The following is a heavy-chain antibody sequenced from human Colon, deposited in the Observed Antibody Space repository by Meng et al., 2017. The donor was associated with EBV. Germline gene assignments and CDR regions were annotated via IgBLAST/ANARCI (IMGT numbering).Heavy chain of an antibody. Sequence: EGEVLEAGGGLLPPGGSLRLSCAVSGFTFISHTMSWVRQAPGKGLEWVSGISGGGDNIYYADSVKGRFTISRDNSKNTVDLQMNSLRAEDTAVYYCVPSPGGQGTLVTVSS. CDR3: VPSP. CDR2: ISGGGDNI. CDR1: GFTFISHT. D-gene: IGHD1-14*01. V-gene: IGHV3-23*01. J-gene: IGHJ4*02.